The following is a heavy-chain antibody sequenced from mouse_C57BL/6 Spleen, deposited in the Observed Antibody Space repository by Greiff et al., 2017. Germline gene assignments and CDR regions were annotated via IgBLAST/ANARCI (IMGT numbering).Heavy chain of an antibody. J-gene: IGHJ2*01. Sequence: LVESGAELARPGASVKMSCKASGYTFTSYGISWVKQRTGQGLEWIGEIDPRSGNTYYNEKFKGKATLTADKSSSTAYMELRSLTSEDSAVYFCASVAVDYFDYWGKGTTLTVSS. CDR2: IDPRSGNT. CDR3: ASVAVDYFDY. D-gene: IGHD1-1*01. CDR1: GYTFTSYG. V-gene: IGHV1-81*01.